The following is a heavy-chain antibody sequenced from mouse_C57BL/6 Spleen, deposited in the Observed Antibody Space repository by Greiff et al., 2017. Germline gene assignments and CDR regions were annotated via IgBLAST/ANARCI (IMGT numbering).Heavy chain of an antibody. V-gene: IGHV1-80*01. J-gene: IGHJ2*01. Sequence: VKLVESGAELVKPGASVKISCKASGYAFSSYWMNWVKQRPGKGLEWIGQIYPGDGDTNYNGKFKGKATLTADKSSSTAYMQLSSLTSEDSAVYFCARSFITTVPHFDYWGQGTTLTVSS. D-gene: IGHD1-1*01. CDR1: GYAFSSYW. CDR2: IYPGDGDT. CDR3: ARSFITTVPHFDY.